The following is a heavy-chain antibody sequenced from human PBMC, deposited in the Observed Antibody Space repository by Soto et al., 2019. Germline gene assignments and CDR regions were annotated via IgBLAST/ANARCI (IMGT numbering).Heavy chain of an antibody. CDR1: GFTFSSYS. V-gene: IGHV3-21*01. CDR3: ARDLTYDYIWGPGSYDY. D-gene: IGHD3-16*01. J-gene: IGHJ4*02. CDR2: ISSSSSYI. Sequence: EVQLVESGGGLVKPGGSLRLSCAASGFTFSSYSMNWVRQAPGKGLEWVSSISSSSSYIYYADSVKGRFTISRDNAKNSLYLQMNSLRAEDTAVYYCARDLTYDYIWGPGSYDYWGQGTLVTVSS.